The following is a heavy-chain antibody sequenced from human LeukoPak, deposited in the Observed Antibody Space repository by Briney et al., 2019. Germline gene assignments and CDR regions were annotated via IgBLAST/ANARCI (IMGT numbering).Heavy chain of an antibody. CDR1: GFTFSSYA. V-gene: IGHV3-23*01. J-gene: IGHJ1*01. Sequence: GGSLRLSCAASGFTFSSYAMSWVRQAPGKGLEWVSAISGSGGSTYYADSVKGRFTISRDNSKNTLYLRMNSLRAEDTAVYYCARAGSKSGWQAEYFQHWGQGTLVTVSS. D-gene: IGHD6-19*01. CDR2: ISGSGGST. CDR3: ARAGSKSGWQAEYFQH.